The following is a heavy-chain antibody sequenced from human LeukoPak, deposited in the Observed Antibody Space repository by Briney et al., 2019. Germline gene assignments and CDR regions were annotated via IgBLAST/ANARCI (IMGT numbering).Heavy chain of an antibody. D-gene: IGHD3-3*01. CDR3: ARDGIGEYDFWSGYYHYYMDV. Sequence: SETLSLTCTVSGGSISSSSYYWGWIRQPPGKGLEWIGSIYYSGSTYYNPSLKSRVTISVDTSKNQFSLKLSSVTGADTAVYYCARDGIGEYDFWSGYYHYYMDVWGKGTTVTVSS. J-gene: IGHJ6*03. CDR1: GGSISSSSYY. V-gene: IGHV4-39*07. CDR2: IYYSGST.